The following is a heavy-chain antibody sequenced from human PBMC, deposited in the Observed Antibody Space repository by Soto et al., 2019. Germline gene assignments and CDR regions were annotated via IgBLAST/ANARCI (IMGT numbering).Heavy chain of an antibody. CDR1: GFTFTSSA. V-gene: IGHV1-58*01. CDR3: ADYVGYSSSNRQSKFDY. Sequence: QMQLVQSGPEVKKPGTSVKVSCKASGFTFTSSAVQWVRQARGQRLEWIGWIVVGSGNTNYAQKFQERVTITRDMSTSTSCMELSSRRSEDTAVYYCADYVGYSSSNRQSKFDYWGQGTLVTVSS. D-gene: IGHD6-13*01. J-gene: IGHJ4*02. CDR2: IVVGSGNT.